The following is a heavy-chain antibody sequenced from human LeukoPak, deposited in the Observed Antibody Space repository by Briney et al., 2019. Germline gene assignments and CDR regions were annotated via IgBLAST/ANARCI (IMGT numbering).Heavy chain of an antibody. J-gene: IGHJ4*02. D-gene: IGHD2-8*01. Sequence: GGSLRLSCAASGFTFDDYGMSWVRQAPGKGLEWVSGINWNGGSTGYADSVKGRFTISRDNAKNSLYLQMNSLRVEDTALYYCARGFRNGPFDCWGQGTLVTVSS. CDR2: INWNGGST. CDR1: GFTFDDYG. V-gene: IGHV3-20*04. CDR3: ARGFRNGPFDC.